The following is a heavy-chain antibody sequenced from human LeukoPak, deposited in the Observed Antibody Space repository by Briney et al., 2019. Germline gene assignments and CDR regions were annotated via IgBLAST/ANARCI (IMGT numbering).Heavy chain of an antibody. CDR3: ARRVYDFWSGGPSYYFDY. V-gene: IGHV3-9*01. J-gene: IGHJ4*02. D-gene: IGHD3-3*01. CDR2: ISWNSGSI. Sequence: PGGSLRLSCAASGFTFDDYAMHWVRQAPGKGLEWVSGISWNSGSIGYADSVKGRFTISRDNAKNSLYLQMNSLRAEDTAVYYCARRVYDFWSGGPSYYFDYWGQGTLVTVSS. CDR1: GFTFDDYA.